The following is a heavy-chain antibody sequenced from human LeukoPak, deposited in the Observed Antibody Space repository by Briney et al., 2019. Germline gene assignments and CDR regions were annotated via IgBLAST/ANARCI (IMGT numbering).Heavy chain of an antibody. CDR1: GFTFSSYW. CDR3: ARDYSSGWTPHYYYYYGMDV. Sequence: GGSLRLSCVASGFTFSSYWMHWVRQDPRKGLVWVSRINGDGRNINYADSVRGRFTISRDNAKNTLYLQMNSLRAEDTAVYYCARDYSSGWTPHYYYYYGMDVWGQGTTVTVSS. J-gene: IGHJ6*02. V-gene: IGHV3-74*01. CDR2: INGDGRNI. D-gene: IGHD6-19*01.